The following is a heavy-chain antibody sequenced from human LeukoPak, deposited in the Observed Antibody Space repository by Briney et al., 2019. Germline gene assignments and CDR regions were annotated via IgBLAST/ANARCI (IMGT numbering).Heavy chain of an antibody. V-gene: IGHV3-48*01. Sequence: GGSLRLSCAASGFTFSSYSTNWVRQAPGRGLEWVSYISSSSSIIYYADSVKGRFTISRDNAKNSLYLQMNSLRAEDTAVYYCARGLWKWELQQGGGMDVWGQGTTVTVSS. CDR3: ARGLWKWELQQGGGMDV. CDR2: ISSSSSII. J-gene: IGHJ6*02. CDR1: GFTFSSYS. D-gene: IGHD1-26*01.